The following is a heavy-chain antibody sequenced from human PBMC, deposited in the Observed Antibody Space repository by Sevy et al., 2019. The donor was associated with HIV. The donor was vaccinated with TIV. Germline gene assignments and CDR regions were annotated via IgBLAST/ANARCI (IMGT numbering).Heavy chain of an antibody. CDR3: ARDARIFGDYLLAYFDY. D-gene: IGHD3-9*01. J-gene: IGHJ4*02. CDR2: IGYDGSNI. Sequence: GSLRLSCAASGVTLSSYGIHWVRQAPGKGLEWVAVIGYDGSNIHYADSVKGRFTISRDNSKDTYFLQMDSLRAEDMAIYYCARDARIFGDYLLAYFDYWGQGTLVTVSS. V-gene: IGHV3-30*12. CDR1: GVTLSSYG.